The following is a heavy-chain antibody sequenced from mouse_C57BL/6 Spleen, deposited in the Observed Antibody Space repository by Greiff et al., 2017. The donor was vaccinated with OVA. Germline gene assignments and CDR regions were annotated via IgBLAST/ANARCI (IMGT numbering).Heavy chain of an antibody. CDR2: ISYSGST. CDR1: GYSITSDY. Sequence: EVKLVESGPGLAKPSQTLSLTCSVTGYSITSDYWNWIRKFPGNKLEYMGYISYSGSTYYNPSLKSRISITRDTSKNQYYLQLNSVTTEDTATYYCARSRDYYGSNWYFDVWGTGTTVTVSS. CDR3: ARSRDYYGSNWYFDV. J-gene: IGHJ1*03. V-gene: IGHV3-8*01. D-gene: IGHD1-1*01.